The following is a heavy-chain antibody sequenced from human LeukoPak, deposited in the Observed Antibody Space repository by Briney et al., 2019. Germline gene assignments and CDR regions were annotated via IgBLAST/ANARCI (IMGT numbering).Heavy chain of an antibody. V-gene: IGHV3-23*01. D-gene: IGHD1-26*01. J-gene: IGHJ4*02. Sequence: PGGSLRLSCAASGFTFTSYAMNWVRQAPGKGLEWVSFISGSGDITYYADSVKGRFTISRDNSKNTLYLQMNSLRAEGTALYYCAKSRGESRGASNYWGQGTLVTVSS. CDR3: AKSRGESRGASNY. CDR2: ISGSGDIT. CDR1: GFTFTSYA.